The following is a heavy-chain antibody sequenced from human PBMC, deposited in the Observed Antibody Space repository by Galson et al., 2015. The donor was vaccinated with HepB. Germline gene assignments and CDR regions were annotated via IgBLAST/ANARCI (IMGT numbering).Heavy chain of an antibody. CDR2: MNPNSDNT. CDR3: ARSVGYNYYFDN. J-gene: IGHJ4*02. Sequence: SVKVSCKASGYTFTSYDINWVRQATGQGLEWMGWMNPNSDNTGYAQRFQGRVTMTRNTSISTAYMELSSLRSEDTAVYFCARSVGYNYYFDNWGQGTLVTVSS. V-gene: IGHV1-8*01. D-gene: IGHD5-24*01. CDR1: GYTFTSYD.